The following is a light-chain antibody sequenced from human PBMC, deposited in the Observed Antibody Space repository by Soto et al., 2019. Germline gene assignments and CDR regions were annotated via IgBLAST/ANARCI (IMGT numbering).Light chain of an antibody. V-gene: IGKV1-12*01. CDR3: LHVDSFPIS. Sequence: DIQMTQSPSFVSASVGDRVTITCRASRNIFRYVVWYQQVPGKAPKLLIYAASTLQSGVPSRFSGSGSGTEFTLTISSLQAEDFGTYFCLHVDSFPISFGQGTRLEI. CDR1: RNIFRY. CDR2: AAS. J-gene: IGKJ5*01.